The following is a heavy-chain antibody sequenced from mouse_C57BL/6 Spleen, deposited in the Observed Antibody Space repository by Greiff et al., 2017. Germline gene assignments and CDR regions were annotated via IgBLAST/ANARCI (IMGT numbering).Heavy chain of an antibody. CDR1: GYTFTSYW. J-gene: IGHJ4*01. D-gene: IGHD1-1*02. Sequence: QVQLQQPGAELVMPGASVKLSCKASGYTFTSYWMHWVKQRPGQGLEWIGEIDPSDSYTNYNQKFQVKSTLTVDKSSSTAYRQLSSLTSEDSAVYYCARWDYGQTGSDYWGQGTSVTVSS. V-gene: IGHV1-69*01. CDR2: IDPSDSYT. CDR3: ARWDYGQTGSDY.